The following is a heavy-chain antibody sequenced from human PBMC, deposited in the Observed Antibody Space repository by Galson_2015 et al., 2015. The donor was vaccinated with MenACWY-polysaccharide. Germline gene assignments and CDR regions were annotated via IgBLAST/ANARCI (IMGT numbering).Heavy chain of an antibody. Sequence: SLRLSCAASGFTSSSYAMSWVRQAPGKGLEWVSAISDGGGSTFYADSVKGRFTISRDNSKNTLYLQMNSLRAEDTAVHYCAKAHIAARPDRRMVYFYYMDVWGKGTTVTVSS. J-gene: IGHJ6*03. CDR1: GFTSSSYA. D-gene: IGHD6-6*01. CDR2: ISDGGGST. V-gene: IGHV3-23*01. CDR3: AKAHIAARPDRRMVYFYYMDV.